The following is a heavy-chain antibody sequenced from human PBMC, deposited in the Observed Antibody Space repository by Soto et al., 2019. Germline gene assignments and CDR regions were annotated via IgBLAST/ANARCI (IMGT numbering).Heavy chain of an antibody. D-gene: IGHD3-10*01. V-gene: IGHV4-34*01. CDR2: INHSGST. CDR1: GGSFSGYY. CDR3: ARAENWVYYGSGRYGMDV. J-gene: IGHJ6*02. Sequence: QVQLQQWGAGLLKPSETLSLTCAVYGGSFSGYYWSWIRQPPGKGLEWIGEINHSGSTNYNPSLKSRVTISVDTSKNQFSLKRSSVTAADTAVYYCARAENWVYYGSGRYGMDVWGQGTTVTVSS.